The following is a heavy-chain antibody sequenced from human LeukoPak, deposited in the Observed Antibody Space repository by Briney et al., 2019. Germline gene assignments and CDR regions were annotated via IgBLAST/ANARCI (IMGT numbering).Heavy chain of an antibody. CDR3: ARVTYYYYYGMDV. Sequence: GGSLRLSCAASGFTFSSYWMSWVRQAPGKGLEWVANIKQDGSEKYYVDSVKGRFTSSRDNAKNSLYLQMNSLRAEDTAVYYCARVTYYYYYGMDVWGQGTTVTVSS. V-gene: IGHV3-7*01. CDR2: IKQDGSEK. J-gene: IGHJ6*02. CDR1: GFTFSSYW.